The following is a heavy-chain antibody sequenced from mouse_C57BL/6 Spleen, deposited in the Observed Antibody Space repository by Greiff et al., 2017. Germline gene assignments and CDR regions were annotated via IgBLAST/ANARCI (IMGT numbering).Heavy chain of an antibody. Sequence: VKLQQSGAELVRPGTSVKVSCKASGYAFTNYLIEWVKQRPGQGLEWIGVINPGSGGTNYNEKFKGKATLTADKSSSTAYMQLSSLTSEDSAVYFCAISTVVEGFAYWGQGTLVTVSA. CDR2: INPGSGGT. CDR3: AISTVVEGFAY. V-gene: IGHV1-54*01. CDR1: GYAFTNYL. J-gene: IGHJ3*01. D-gene: IGHD1-1*01.